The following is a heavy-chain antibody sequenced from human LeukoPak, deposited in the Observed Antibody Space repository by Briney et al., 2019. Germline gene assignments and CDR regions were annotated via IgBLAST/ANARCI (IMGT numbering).Heavy chain of an antibody. CDR2: IYYSGST. CDR1: GGSISPYY. J-gene: IGHJ4*02. V-gene: IGHV4-59*08. Sequence: SETLSLTCSVSGGSISPYYWSWIRQPPGKGLEWIGYIYYSGSTNYNPSLKSRVTISADTSKNQFSLRLSSVTAADTAIYYCARHQRDFDYWGQGTLVTVSS. CDR3: ARHQRDFDY.